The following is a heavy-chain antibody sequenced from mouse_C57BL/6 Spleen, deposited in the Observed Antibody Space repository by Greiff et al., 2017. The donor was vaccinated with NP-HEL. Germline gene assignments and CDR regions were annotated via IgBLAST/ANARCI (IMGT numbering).Heavy chain of an antibody. CDR2: IDPENGDP. CDR1: GFNIKDDY. CDR3: TTYYGSSLYYAMDY. D-gene: IGHD1-1*01. J-gene: IGHJ4*01. Sequence: EVKLQESGAELVRPGASVKLSCTASGFNIKDDYMHWVKQRPEQGLEWIGWIDPENGDPEYASKFQGKATITADTSSNTAYLQLSSLTSEDTAVYYCTTYYGSSLYYAMDYWGQGTSVTVSS. V-gene: IGHV14-4*01.